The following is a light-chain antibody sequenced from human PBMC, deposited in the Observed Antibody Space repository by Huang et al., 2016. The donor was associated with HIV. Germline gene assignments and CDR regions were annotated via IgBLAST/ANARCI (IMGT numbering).Light chain of an antibody. CDR3: MQTLRTPFT. J-gene: IGKJ2*01. V-gene: IGKV2-28*01. CDR2: LAS. CDR1: QTLLHGSAYNC. Sequence: DIVVTQSSLSLPVTPGEPASISCRSSQTLLHGSAYNCLDWYLQKPGQSPQVLLYLASNQDSGVPDRFRGGGAGTDCTLDISRVEPEDVGVYYCMQTLRTPFTFGQGTRVEI.